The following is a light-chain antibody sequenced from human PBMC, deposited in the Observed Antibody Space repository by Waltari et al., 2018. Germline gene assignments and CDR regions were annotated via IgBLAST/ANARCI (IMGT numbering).Light chain of an antibody. CDR2: EVT. V-gene: IGLV2-11*01. Sequence: QSALTQPRPVSGSPGQSVTIPSTATIRHVGNYTYVSWYQQHPGKAPKLILYEVTKRPSGVPDRLSGSKSGNTASLTISGLQAEDEADYYCCSYAGRYTFVFGTGTKVTVL. CDR1: IRHVGNYTY. CDR3: CSYAGRYTFV. J-gene: IGLJ1*01.